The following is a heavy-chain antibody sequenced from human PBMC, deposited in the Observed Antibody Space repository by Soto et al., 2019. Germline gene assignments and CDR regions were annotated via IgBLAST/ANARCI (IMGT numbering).Heavy chain of an antibody. J-gene: IGHJ4*02. D-gene: IGHD3-22*01. CDR3: ALRPHRLLPMNYFDY. V-gene: IGHV1-69*06. CDR1: GGTFSSYA. CDR2: IIPIFGTA. Sequence: QVQLVQSGAEVKKPGSSVKVSCKASGGTFSSYAISWVRQAPGQGLEWMGGIIPIFGTANYAQKFQGRVTITEDKSTSTAYIELSSLRSEDTAVYYCALRPHRLLPMNYFDYWGQGTLVTVSS.